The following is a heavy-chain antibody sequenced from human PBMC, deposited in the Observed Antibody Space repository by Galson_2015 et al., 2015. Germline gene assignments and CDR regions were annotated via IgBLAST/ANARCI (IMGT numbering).Heavy chain of an antibody. CDR3: PREPRAFDI. V-gene: IGHV3-48*02. Sequence: SLRLSCAASGFTFSSYSMNWVRQAPGKGLEWVSFISTSSSTIYYADSVKGRFTISRDNAKNSLYLQMNSLRDEDTALYYCPREPRAFDIWGQGTMVTVSS. J-gene: IGHJ3*02. CDR1: GFTFSSYS. CDR2: ISTSSSTI.